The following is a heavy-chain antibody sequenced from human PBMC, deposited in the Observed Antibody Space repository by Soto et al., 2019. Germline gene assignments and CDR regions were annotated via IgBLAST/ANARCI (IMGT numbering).Heavy chain of an antibody. J-gene: IGHJ4*02. Sequence: GASVKVSCKASGYTFTTYSMHWVRQTPGHGLEWMGVINPSGGRTSYAQKFQGRVTMTRDTSTSTVHMELSSLRSEDTAVYYCARVGYYDSSGYYRNDLDYWGQGTLVTVSS. CDR2: INPSGGRT. D-gene: IGHD3-22*01. V-gene: IGHV1-46*01. CDR1: GYTFTTYS. CDR3: ARVGYYDSSGYYRNDLDY.